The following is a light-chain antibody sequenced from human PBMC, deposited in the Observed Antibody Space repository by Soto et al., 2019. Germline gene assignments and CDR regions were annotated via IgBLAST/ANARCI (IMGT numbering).Light chain of an antibody. Sequence: NFMLTQPHSVSESPGKTVTISCTRSSGSIASNDVQWYQQRPGSAPTTVIYEYNQRPSGVPDRFSGSTDGSSNSASLTISGLQTEDEADYYCQSYDSSTVVFGGGTKLTVL. CDR1: SGSIASND. CDR2: EYN. CDR3: QSYDSSTVV. J-gene: IGLJ2*01. V-gene: IGLV6-57*04.